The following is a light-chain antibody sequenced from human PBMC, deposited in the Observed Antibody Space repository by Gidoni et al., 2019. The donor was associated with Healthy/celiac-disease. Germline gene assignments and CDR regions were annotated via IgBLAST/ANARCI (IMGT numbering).Light chain of an antibody. CDR3: QQSYSTPRT. Sequence: DIEMTPSPSSLSASVGDSVTITCRASQSLSSYLNWYQQKPGKAPKLLIYAASSLQSGVPSRFSGSGSGTDFTLTISSLQPEDFATYYCQQSYSTPRTFGQGTKLEIK. CDR2: AAS. V-gene: IGKV1-39*01. CDR1: QSLSSY. J-gene: IGKJ2*01.